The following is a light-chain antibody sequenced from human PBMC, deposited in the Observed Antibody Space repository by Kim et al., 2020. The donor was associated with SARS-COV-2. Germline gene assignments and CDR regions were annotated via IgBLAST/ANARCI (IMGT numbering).Light chain of an antibody. J-gene: IGLJ7*01. CDR2: YDD. Sequence: RQRVTISCYGSSCSVGENDVSWYQQLPGNGPKRLIYYDDMMPSGGSDRFYGAKSGTSASLATSGLQSEDEADYYWGAWDGSLNGAVFGGGTQVTVL. CDR3: GAWDGSLNGAV. CDR1: SCSVGEND. V-gene: IGLV1-36*01.